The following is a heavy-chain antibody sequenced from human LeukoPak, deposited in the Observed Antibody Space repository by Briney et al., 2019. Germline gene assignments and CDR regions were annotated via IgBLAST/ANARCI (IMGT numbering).Heavy chain of an antibody. J-gene: IGHJ4*02. CDR3: ARAPGYGDYPPDY. V-gene: IGHV1-18*01. CDR2: INPSNGYT. D-gene: IGHD4-17*01. Sequence: GASVKVSCKASGYTFTSYDINWVRQATGQGLEWMGWINPSNGYTNYAQKLQGRVTMTTDTSTSTAYVELRSLRSDDTAVYYCARAPGYGDYPPDYWGQGTLVTVSS. CDR1: GYTFTSYD.